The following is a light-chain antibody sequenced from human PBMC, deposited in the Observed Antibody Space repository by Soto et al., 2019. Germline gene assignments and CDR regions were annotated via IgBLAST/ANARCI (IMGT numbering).Light chain of an antibody. V-gene: IGKV1-5*03. CDR1: QSIDTS. CDR2: RAS. CDR3: QHYPSFSGM. J-gene: IGKJ1*01. Sequence: DIQMTQSPSTLSASVGDRVTVTCRASQSIDTSLAWYQQKPGEALRLLIFRASTLEGGVPSRFSGSGSGTKFTLTISSLQADDFATYYSQHYPSFSGMFGQGTKVDIK.